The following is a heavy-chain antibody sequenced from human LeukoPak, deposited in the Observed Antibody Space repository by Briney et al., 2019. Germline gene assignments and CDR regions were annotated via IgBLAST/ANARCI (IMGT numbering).Heavy chain of an antibody. V-gene: IGHV3-53*01. Sequence: GRSLRLSCAASGFIVSSNYMSWVRQAPGKGLEWLSIIYSSGSTYYADSVKGRFSISRDNSKNPLYLQMNSLRAEDTAVYYCARVYSSSSRYYGMDVWGQGATVTVSS. J-gene: IGHJ6*02. CDR1: GFIVSSNY. CDR3: ARVYSSSSRYYGMDV. D-gene: IGHD6-6*01. CDR2: IYSSGST.